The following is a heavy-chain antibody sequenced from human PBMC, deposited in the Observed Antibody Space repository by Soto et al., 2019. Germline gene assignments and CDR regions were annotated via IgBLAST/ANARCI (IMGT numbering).Heavy chain of an antibody. CDR2: ISNDGNYK. Sequence: GGSLRLSCAASGFTFSSYGVHWVRQAPGKGLEWVAVISNDGNYKYYADSVQGRFAISRDNSKNTLYLQMNSLRAEDTAVYYCAKDTDSSGWYYYWGQGTLVTVSS. D-gene: IGHD6-19*01. CDR3: AKDTDSSGWYYY. J-gene: IGHJ4*02. CDR1: GFTFSSYG. V-gene: IGHV3-30*18.